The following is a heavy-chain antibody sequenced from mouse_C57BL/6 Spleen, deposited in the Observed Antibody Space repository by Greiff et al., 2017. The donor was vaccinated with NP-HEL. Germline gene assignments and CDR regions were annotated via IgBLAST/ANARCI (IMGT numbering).Heavy chain of an antibody. CDR1: GYTFTDYY. Sequence: VQLKQSGPVLVKPGASVKMSCKASGYTFTDYYMNWVKQSHGKSLEWIGVINPYNGGTSYNQKFKGKATLTVDKSSSTAYMELNSLTSEDSAVYYCARYDYDAQWYFDVWGTGTTVTVSS. CDR2: INPYNGGT. V-gene: IGHV1-19*01. D-gene: IGHD2-4*01. CDR3: ARYDYDAQWYFDV. J-gene: IGHJ1*03.